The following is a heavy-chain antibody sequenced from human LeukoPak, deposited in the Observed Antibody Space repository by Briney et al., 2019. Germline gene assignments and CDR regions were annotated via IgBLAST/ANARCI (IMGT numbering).Heavy chain of an antibody. Sequence: PGGSLRLSCAASGFTFNSYSMNWVRQAPGKGLEWVSYISVSSNTIYYADSVRGRFTISRDNAKNSLYLQMNSLRAEDTAVYYCAPGYCSSSSCSHYFNYWGQGTLVTVSS. V-gene: IGHV3-48*01. D-gene: IGHD2-15*01. CDR1: GFTFNSYS. CDR3: APGYCSSSSCSHYFNY. J-gene: IGHJ4*02. CDR2: ISVSSNTI.